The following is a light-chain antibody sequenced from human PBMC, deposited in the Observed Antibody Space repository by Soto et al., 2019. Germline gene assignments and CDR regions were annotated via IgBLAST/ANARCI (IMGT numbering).Light chain of an antibody. CDR3: QQYYDSPRT. CDR2: WAS. J-gene: IGKJ1*01. V-gene: IGKV4-1*01. Sequence: DILMTQSPESLAFSLGDRATSNFNSNQSLLYRSNNKNYLAWYQQKPRQPPTLLIYWASTRESGVPDRFSGSGSGTDFTLTLNSLQPEDVAVYYCQQYYDSPRTFGQGTKVDIK. CDR1: QSLLYRSNNKNY.